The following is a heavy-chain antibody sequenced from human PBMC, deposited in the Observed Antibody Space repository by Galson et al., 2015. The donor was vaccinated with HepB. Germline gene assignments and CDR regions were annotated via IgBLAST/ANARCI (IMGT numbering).Heavy chain of an antibody. V-gene: IGHV3-30*18. D-gene: IGHD3-22*01. Sequence: SLRLSCAASGFTFSSYGMHWVRQAPGKGLEWVAVISYDGSNKYYADSVKGRFTISRDNSKNTLYLQMNSLRAEDTAVYYCAKAAYYYDSSGALDGMDVWGQGTTVTVSS. CDR2: ISYDGSNK. CDR3: AKAAYYYDSSGALDGMDV. J-gene: IGHJ6*02. CDR1: GFTFSSYG.